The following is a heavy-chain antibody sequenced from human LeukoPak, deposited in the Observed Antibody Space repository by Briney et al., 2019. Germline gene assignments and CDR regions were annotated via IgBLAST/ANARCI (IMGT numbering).Heavy chain of an antibody. CDR1: GGSISSGSYY. Sequence: SETLSLTCTVSGGSISSGSYYWSWIRQPAGKGLEWIGRIYTSGSTNYNPSLKSRVTISVDTSKNQFSLKLSSVTAADTAVYYCARAGAVAGGYYFDYWGQGTLVTVSS. J-gene: IGHJ4*02. CDR3: ARAGAVAGGYYFDY. D-gene: IGHD6-19*01. V-gene: IGHV4-61*02. CDR2: IYTSGST.